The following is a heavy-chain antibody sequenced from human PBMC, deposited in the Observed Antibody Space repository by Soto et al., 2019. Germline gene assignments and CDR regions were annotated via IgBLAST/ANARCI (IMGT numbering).Heavy chain of an antibody. CDR3: ARDSRYCTNGVCPDY. CDR1: GYTFTNYG. Sequence: QVQLVQSGAEVKKPGASVKVSCKTSGYTFTNYGISWVRQAPGQGLEWMGWITTYNDNTNYAQKLQGRVTMTTDTSTSTAYMELKSLRSADTAVYYCARDSRYCTNGVCPDYWGQGTLVTVSS. J-gene: IGHJ4*02. D-gene: IGHD2-8*01. V-gene: IGHV1-18*01. CDR2: ITTYNDNT.